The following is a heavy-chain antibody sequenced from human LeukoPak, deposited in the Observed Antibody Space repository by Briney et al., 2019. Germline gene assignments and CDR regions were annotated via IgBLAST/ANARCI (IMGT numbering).Heavy chain of an antibody. CDR3: ARQSIRGLQFDY. D-gene: IGHD4-11*01. CDR1: GGSIRSYY. V-gene: IGHV4-59*01. CDR2: IYYSGST. Sequence: SETLSLTCTVSGGSIRSYYWSWIRQPPGKGLEWIGYIYYSGSTNYNPSLKSRVTISVDTSKNQFSLKLSSVTAADTAVYYCARQSIRGLQFDYWGQGTLVTVSS. J-gene: IGHJ4*02.